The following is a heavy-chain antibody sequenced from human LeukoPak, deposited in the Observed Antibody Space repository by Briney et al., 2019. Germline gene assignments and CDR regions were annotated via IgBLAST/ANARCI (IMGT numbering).Heavy chain of an antibody. Sequence: GGSLRLSCAASGFTFSSYAMNWVRQAPGKGLEWVSGISGSGDSTYYADSVKGRFTISRDNSKNTLYLQMNSLRAEDTALYYCAKDLGSGSHEAFDIWGQGTMVTVSS. V-gene: IGHV3-23*01. CDR1: GFTFSSYA. D-gene: IGHD3-10*01. CDR3: AKDLGSGSHEAFDI. J-gene: IGHJ3*02. CDR2: ISGSGDST.